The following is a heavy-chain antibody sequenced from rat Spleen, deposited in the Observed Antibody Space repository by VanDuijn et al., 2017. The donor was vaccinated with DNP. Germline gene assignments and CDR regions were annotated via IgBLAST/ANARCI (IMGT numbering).Heavy chain of an antibody. CDR3: ARAGWHGWLAY. CDR1: GFNLNDYW. CDR2: INKDSSTI. D-gene: IGHD1-11*01. V-gene: IGHV4-2*01. Sequence: EVKLVESGGGLVQPGRSLKLSCAASGFNLNDYWMGWVRQPPGKGLEWIGEINKDSSTINYTPSFKDKFTISRDNAQNTLYLQMSKLGSEDTAIYYCARAGWHGWLAYWGQGTLVTVFS. J-gene: IGHJ3*01.